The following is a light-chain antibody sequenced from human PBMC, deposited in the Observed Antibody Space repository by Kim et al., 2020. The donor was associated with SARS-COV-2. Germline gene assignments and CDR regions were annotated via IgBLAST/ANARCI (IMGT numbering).Light chain of an antibody. J-gene: IGLJ3*02. CDR2: DTN. Sequence: GGTVHLTRAPRTGAITSGNYPYWFQQKPGQAPMTLIYDTNNRHSWTPARFSGSLLGGKAALTLSGAQPEDEADYYCFLSYSGAWMFGGGTQLTVL. V-gene: IGLV7-46*01. CDR3: FLSYSGAWM. CDR1: TGAITSGNY.